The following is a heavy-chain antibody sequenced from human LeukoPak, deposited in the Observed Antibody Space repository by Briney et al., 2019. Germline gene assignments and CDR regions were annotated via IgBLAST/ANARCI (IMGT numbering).Heavy chain of an antibody. D-gene: IGHD4-17*01. CDR2: ISGSGGST. V-gene: IGHV3-23*01. J-gene: IGHJ4*02. Sequence: GGSLRLSCAASGFTFSSYAMSWVRQAPGKGLEWGSAISGSGGSTYYADSVKGRFTISRDNSKNTLYLQMKSLRAEDTAVYYCAKGTTVTPGYFDYWGQGTLVTVSS. CDR3: AKGTTVTPGYFDY. CDR1: GFTFSSYA.